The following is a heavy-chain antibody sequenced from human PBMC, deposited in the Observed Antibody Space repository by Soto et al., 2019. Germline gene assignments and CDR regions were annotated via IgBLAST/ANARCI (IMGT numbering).Heavy chain of an antibody. CDR2: IYPGDSDT. D-gene: IGHD6-6*01. Sequence: WESLKISCKGSGYSFTSYWIGWVRQMPGKGLEWMGIIYPGDSDTRYSPSFQGQVTISADKSISTAYLQWSSLKASDTAMYYCARHRGTGVTAARSTVDYWGQGTLVTVSS. J-gene: IGHJ4*02. CDR1: GYSFTSYW. V-gene: IGHV5-51*01. CDR3: ARHRGTGVTAARSTVDY.